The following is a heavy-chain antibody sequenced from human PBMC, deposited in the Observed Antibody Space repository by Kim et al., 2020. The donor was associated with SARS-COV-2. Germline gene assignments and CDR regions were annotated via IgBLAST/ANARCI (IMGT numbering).Heavy chain of an antibody. V-gene: IGHV1-18*01. CDR2: ISAYNGNT. CDR1: GYTFTSYG. J-gene: IGHJ6*02. Sequence: ASVKVSCKASGYTFTSYGISWVRQAPGQGLERMGWISAYNGNTNYAQKLQGRVTMTTDTSTSTAYMELRSLRSDDTAVYYCARGGVLLWFGETLPDYYYGMVVWGQGTTVTVSS. D-gene: IGHD3-10*01. CDR3: ARGGVLLWFGETLPDYYYGMVV.